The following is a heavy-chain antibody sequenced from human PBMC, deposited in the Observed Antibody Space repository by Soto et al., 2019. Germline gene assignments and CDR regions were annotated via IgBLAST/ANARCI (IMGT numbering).Heavy chain of an antibody. CDR1: GGSFSGYY. D-gene: IGHD6-19*01. V-gene: IGHV4-34*01. Sequence: QVQLQQWGAGLLKPSETLSLTCAVYGGSFSGYYWSWIRQPPGKGLAWIGEINHSGSTNYNPSLKSRVTISVDTSKNQFSLKLSSVTAADTAVYDGARGKAYSSVGRWFDHWGQGTLVTVSS. CDR3: ARGKAYSSVGRWFDH. CDR2: INHSGST. J-gene: IGHJ5*02.